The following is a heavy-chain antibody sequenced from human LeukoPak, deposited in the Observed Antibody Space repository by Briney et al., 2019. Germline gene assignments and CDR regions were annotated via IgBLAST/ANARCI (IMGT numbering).Heavy chain of an antibody. Sequence: GGSLRLSCAASGFTFSSYWMSWVRQAPGKGLEWVANINQDGSEKYYVDSVKGRFTVSRDNAKNSLYLQMNSLRAEDTAVYYCARQGGSGSYPIRSTPLVGYFQHWGQGTLVTVSS. CDR3: ARQGGSGSYPIRSTPLVGYFQH. V-gene: IGHV3-7*01. CDR2: INQDGSEK. D-gene: IGHD3-10*01. J-gene: IGHJ1*01. CDR1: GFTFSSYW.